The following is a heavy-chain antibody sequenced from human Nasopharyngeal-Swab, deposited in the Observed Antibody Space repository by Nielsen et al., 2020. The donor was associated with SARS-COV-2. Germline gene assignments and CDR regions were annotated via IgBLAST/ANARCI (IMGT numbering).Heavy chain of an antibody. CDR3: AAEATGTDAFDI. V-gene: IGHV3-30*04. J-gene: IGHJ3*02. CDR1: GFTFSSYA. Sequence: AGSLRLSCAASGFTFSSYAMHWVRQAPGKGLEWVAVISYDGSNKYYADSVKGRFTISRDNSKNTLYLQMNSLRAEDTAVYYCAAEATGTDAFDIWGQGTMVTVSS. CDR2: ISYDGSNK. D-gene: IGHD6-13*01.